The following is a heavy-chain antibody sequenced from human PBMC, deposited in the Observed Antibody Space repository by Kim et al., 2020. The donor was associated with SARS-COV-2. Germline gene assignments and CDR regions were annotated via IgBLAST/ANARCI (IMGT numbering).Heavy chain of an antibody. D-gene: IGHD3-22*01. Sequence: ASVKVSCKASGGTFSNYAISWVRQAPGQGLEWMGVIIPLFGTANFAQKFQGRLTITADESASTAYMELSSLRSEDTAVYYCAKERNYYDKSGFYRPDFDCWGQGTLVTVSS. CDR1: GGTFSNYA. J-gene: IGHJ4*02. CDR2: IIPLFGTA. CDR3: AKERNYYDKSGFYRPDFDC. V-gene: IGHV1-69*13.